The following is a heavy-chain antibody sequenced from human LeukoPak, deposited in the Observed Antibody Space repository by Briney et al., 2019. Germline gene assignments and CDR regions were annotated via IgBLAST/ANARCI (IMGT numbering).Heavy chain of an antibody. Sequence: SETLSLTCAVYGGSFSGYYWSWIRQPPGKGLEWIGEINHSGSTNYNPSLKSRVTISVDTSKNQFSLKLSSVTAADTAVYYCARQHSSGYFYFDYWGQGTLVTVSS. J-gene: IGHJ4*02. D-gene: IGHD3-22*01. CDR2: INHSGST. V-gene: IGHV4-34*01. CDR3: ARQHSSGYFYFDY. CDR1: GGSFSGYY.